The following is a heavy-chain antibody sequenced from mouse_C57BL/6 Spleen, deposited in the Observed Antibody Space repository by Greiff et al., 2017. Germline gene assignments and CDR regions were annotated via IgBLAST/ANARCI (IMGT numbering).Heavy chain of an antibody. CDR1: GYTFTSYW. J-gene: IGHJ2*01. CDR2: IYPGSGST. Sequence: VQLQQPGAELVKPGASVKMSCKASGYTFTSYWITWVKQRPGQGLEWIGDIYPGSGSTNYNEKFKSKATLTVDTSSSTAYMQLSSLTSEDSAVYYCARGDYYGSSPHYFDYWGQGTTLTVSS. V-gene: IGHV1-55*01. D-gene: IGHD1-1*01. CDR3: ARGDYYGSSPHYFDY.